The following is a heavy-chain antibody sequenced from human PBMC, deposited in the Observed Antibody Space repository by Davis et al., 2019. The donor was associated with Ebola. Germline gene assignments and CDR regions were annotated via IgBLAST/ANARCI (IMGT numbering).Heavy chain of an antibody. J-gene: IGHJ6*02. CDR3: AKSGLSFGVVKYHYGMDV. CDR1: VITFSSYA. CDR2: ISGSGGST. Sequence: PGGSLRLSSTDSVITFSSYAMTWVRQAPGKGLEWVSAISGSGGSTYYADSVKGRFTISRDNSKKTLYLQMNSLRAEDTAVYYCAKSGLSFGVVKYHYGMDVWGQGTTVTVSS. V-gene: IGHV3-23*01. D-gene: IGHD3-3*01.